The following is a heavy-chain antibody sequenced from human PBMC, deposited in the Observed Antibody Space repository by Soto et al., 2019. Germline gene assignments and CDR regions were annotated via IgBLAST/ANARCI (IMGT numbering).Heavy chain of an antibody. CDR1: GYTFTSYA. J-gene: IGHJ4*02. D-gene: IGHD3-16*01. CDR3: ARVDDYINTVDY. V-gene: IGHV1-3*01. CDR2: INAGNGNT. Sequence: QVQLVQSGAEVKKPGASVKVSCKASGYTFTSYAMHWVRQAPGQRLEWMGWINAGNGNTKYSQKFQGRVTITRDTSESTAYMELSSLRSEDTAVYYGARVDDYINTVDYWGQGTLVTVSS.